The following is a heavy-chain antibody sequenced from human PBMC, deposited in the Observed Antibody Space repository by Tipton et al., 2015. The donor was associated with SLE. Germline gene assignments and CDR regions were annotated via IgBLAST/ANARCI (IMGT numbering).Heavy chain of an antibody. CDR3: ARQNAPGVYYYDQ. CDR1: GGSIRGSTSF. Sequence: TLSLTCSVSGGSIRGSTSFRGWIRQPPGKSLEWIGSIYYSGSTYYNPSLKSRVTLSVDTSKNQFSLKLKSVSAADTAVYYCARQNAPGVYYYDQWGQGTLVTVSS. D-gene: IGHD7-27*01. V-gene: IGHV4-39*01. CDR2: IYYSGST. J-gene: IGHJ4*02.